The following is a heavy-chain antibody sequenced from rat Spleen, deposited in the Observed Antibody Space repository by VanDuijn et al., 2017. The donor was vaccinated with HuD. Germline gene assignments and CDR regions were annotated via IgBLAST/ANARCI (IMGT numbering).Heavy chain of an antibody. D-gene: IGHD1-1*01. CDR3: ASSPITTGDFDY. CDR1: GYSITSSYR. V-gene: IGHV3-3*01. CDR2: INSAGST. J-gene: IGHJ2*01. Sequence: EVQLQESGPGLVKPSQSLSLTCSVTGYSITSSYRWNWIRKFPGNKLEWMGYINSAGSTNYNPSLKSRISITRDTSKNQFFLQVNSVTNEVTATYYCASSPITTGDFDYWGQGVMVTVSS.